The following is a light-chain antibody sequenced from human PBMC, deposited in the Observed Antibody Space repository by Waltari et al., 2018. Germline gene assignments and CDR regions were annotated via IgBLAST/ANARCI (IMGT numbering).Light chain of an antibody. CDR1: QTVLHSSDTKNY. V-gene: IGKV4-1*01. J-gene: IGKJ1*01. CDR2: WSS. Sequence: DIVMTQSPASLAVSLGERATLHCKSSQTVLHSSDTKNYVAWYQKKPGQPPKLLIYWSSTRESGVPDRFSGSGSGTDFTLTISSLQAEDVAVYYCHQYSSTPWTFGQGTKVEVK. CDR3: HQYSSTPWT.